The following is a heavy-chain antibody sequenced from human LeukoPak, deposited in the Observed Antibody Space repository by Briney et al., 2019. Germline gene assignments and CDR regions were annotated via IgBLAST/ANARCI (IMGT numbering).Heavy chain of an antibody. CDR1: GFTFSSYE. Sequence: PGGSLRLSCAASGFTFSSYEMNWVRQAPGEGLEWVSYISSSGSTIHYADSVKGRFTISRDNAKNSLYLQMNSLRAEDTAVYYCARNRGSSGWSTPHIWGQGTMVTVSS. CDR3: ARNRGSSGWSTPHI. D-gene: IGHD6-19*01. J-gene: IGHJ3*02. V-gene: IGHV3-48*03. CDR2: ISSSGSTI.